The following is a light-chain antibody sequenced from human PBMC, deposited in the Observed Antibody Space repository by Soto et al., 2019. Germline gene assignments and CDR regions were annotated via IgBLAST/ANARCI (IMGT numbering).Light chain of an antibody. Sequence: QSALTQPASVSASPGQSITISCTGTRNDVGLYNYVSWYQHHPGNAPKLIIYGVSDWPSGVSNRFSGSKSDNTASLTISGLQAEDEADYYCTSYTTTTLEIFGTGTKLTVL. CDR1: RNDVGLYNY. J-gene: IGLJ1*01. V-gene: IGLV2-14*01. CDR3: TSYTTTTLEI. CDR2: GVS.